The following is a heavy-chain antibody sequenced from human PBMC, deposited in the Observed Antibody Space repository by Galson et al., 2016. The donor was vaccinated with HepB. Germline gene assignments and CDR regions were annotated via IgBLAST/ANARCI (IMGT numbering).Heavy chain of an antibody. J-gene: IGHJ5*02. V-gene: IGHV1-18*04. CDR3: ARDRIKVVPPVIDWFDP. CDR2: IATYNGDT. CDR1: GYTLTSYG. D-gene: IGHD2-2*01. Sequence: SVKVSCKASGYTLTSYGISWVRQAPGQGLEWMGWIATYNGDTNYAQKFQGRLTMTTDTSTTTAYMELRSLRFDDTAVYYCARDRIKVVPPVIDWFDPWGQGTLVTVSS.